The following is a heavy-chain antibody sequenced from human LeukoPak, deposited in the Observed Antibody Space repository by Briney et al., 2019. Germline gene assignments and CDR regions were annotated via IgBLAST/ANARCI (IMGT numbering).Heavy chain of an antibody. J-gene: IGHJ6*03. CDR1: GGSFSGYY. CDR2: INHSGST. V-gene: IGHV4-34*01. Sequence: SETLSLTCAVYGGSFSGYYWSWIRQPPGKGLEWIGEINHSGSTNYNPSLKSRVTISVDTSKNQFSLKLSSVTAADTAVYYCARLTRSYCSSTSCYYGSYYYYMDVWGKGTTVTVSS. D-gene: IGHD2-2*01. CDR3: ARLTRSYCSSTSCYYGSYYYYMDV.